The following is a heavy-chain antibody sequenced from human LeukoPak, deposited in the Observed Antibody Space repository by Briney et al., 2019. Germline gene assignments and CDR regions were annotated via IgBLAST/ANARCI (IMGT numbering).Heavy chain of an antibody. CDR1: GFTFSSYA. CDR3: VKRYSSGWYSRVYYFDY. J-gene: IGHJ4*02. V-gene: IGHV3-64D*06. CDR2: ISSNGGST. D-gene: IGHD6-19*01. Sequence: GGSLRLSCSASGFTFSSYAMHWVRQAPGKGLEYVSAISSNGGSTYYADSVKGRFTISRDNSKNTLYPQMSSLRAEDTAVYYCVKRYSSGWYSRVYYFDYWGQGTLVTVSS.